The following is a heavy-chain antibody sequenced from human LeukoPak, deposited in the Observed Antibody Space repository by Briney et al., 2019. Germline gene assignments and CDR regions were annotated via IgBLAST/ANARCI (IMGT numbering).Heavy chain of an antibody. CDR2: ISDDGSNK. CDR1: GFTFTSYG. V-gene: IGHV3-30*18. Sequence: GGSLRLSCAASGFTFTSYGMHWVRQAPGKGLEWVAVISDDGSNKYYADSVKGRFTISRDNSKNTLYLQMNSLRAENTAVYYGAKDEERTKLILLVDHWGQGTLVTVSS. CDR3: AKDEERTKLILLVDH. J-gene: IGHJ4*02. D-gene: IGHD2-15*01.